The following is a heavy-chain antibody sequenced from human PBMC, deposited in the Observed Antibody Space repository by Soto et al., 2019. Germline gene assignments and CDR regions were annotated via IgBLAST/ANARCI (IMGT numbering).Heavy chain of an antibody. D-gene: IGHD5-12*01. J-gene: IGHJ5*02. Sequence: ASVKVSCKASGYTFSSYGISWVRQAPGQGLEWMGWISAYNGNSNYAQKLQGRVTMTTDTSTSTAYMELRSLRSDDTAVYYCARDGGYSGPGGFDPWGQGTLVTGSS. CDR2: ISAYNGNS. CDR3: ARDGGYSGPGGFDP. CDR1: GYTFSSYG. V-gene: IGHV1-18*01.